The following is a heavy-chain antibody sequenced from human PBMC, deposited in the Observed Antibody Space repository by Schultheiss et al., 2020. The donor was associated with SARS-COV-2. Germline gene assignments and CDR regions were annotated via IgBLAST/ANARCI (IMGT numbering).Heavy chain of an antibody. CDR1: GGTFSSYA. D-gene: IGHD3-10*01. Sequence: SVKVSCKASGGTFSSYAISWVRQAPGQGLEWMGGIIPIFGTANYAQKFQGRVTMTRNTSISTAYMELRSLRSDDTAVYYCARGGGILWFGEAWPHGMDVWGQGTTVTVSS. V-gene: IGHV1-69*05. CDR3: ARGGGILWFGEAWPHGMDV. CDR2: IIPIFGTA. J-gene: IGHJ6*02.